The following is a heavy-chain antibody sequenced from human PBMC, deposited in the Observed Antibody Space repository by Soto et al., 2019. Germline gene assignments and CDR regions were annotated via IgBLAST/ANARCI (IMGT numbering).Heavy chain of an antibody. CDR3: MRVVAIPGYPDN. D-gene: IGHD5-12*01. CDR1: GGTFSSYA. CDR2: IVPIVDTS. V-gene: IGHV1-69*12. J-gene: IGHJ4*02. Sequence: QVQLVQSGAEVRQPASSVKVSCKTSGGTFSSYAISWVRQAPGQGLEWMGGIVPIVDTSTYAQKFQGRVTITADESPSTAYMELSSLRSDDTAIYYCMRVVAIPGYPDNWGQGTLVTVSS.